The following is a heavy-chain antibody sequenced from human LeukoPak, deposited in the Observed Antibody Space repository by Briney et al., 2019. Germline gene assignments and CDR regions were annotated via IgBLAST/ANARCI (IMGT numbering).Heavy chain of an antibody. CDR1: GFSLRDYW. V-gene: IGHV3-74*01. Sequence: GGSLRLSCAASGFSLRDYWMHWVRQAPGKGLVWVSRISSDGSSTNYADSVKGRFTISRDNAKNTLYLQMDSLRAEDTAVYYCAVSYSSGWHCLSDWGQGALVTVSS. D-gene: IGHD6-19*01. CDR3: AVSYSSGWHCLSD. CDR2: ISSDGSST. J-gene: IGHJ4*02.